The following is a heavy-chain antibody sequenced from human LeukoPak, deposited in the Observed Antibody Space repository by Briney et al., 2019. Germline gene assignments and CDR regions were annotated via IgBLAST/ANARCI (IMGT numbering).Heavy chain of an antibody. CDR3: ARGSGIITGIDE. Sequence: GRSLRLSCAASGFTFSNHWMHWVRQAPGKGLVWVSRIKDDGSHTNYADSVKGRFTISRDNAKNTLSLQMNSLRAEDTAVYYCARGSGIITGIDEWGQGTLVTVSS. V-gene: IGHV3-74*01. J-gene: IGHJ4*02. D-gene: IGHD6-25*01. CDR2: IKDDGSHT. CDR1: GFTFSNHW.